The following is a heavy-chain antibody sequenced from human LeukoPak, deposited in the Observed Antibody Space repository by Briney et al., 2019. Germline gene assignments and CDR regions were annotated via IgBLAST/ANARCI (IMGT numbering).Heavy chain of an antibody. CDR3: VRDRALYNDLNWFDP. D-gene: IGHD3-3*01. V-gene: IGHV1-18*01. CDR1: GYTFTSYG. Sequence: ASVKVSCKASGYTFTSYGISWVRQAPGQGLEWMGWISAYNGNTNYAQKLQGRVTMTTDTSTSTACMELRSLRSDDTAVYYCVRDRALYNDLNWFDPWGQGTLVTVSS. CDR2: ISAYNGNT. J-gene: IGHJ5*02.